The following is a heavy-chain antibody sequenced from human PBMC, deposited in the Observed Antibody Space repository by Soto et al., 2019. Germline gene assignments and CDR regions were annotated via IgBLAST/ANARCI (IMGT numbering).Heavy chain of an antibody. CDR2: ISYDGSNK. CDR3: AKDGGSYSTDY. D-gene: IGHD1-26*01. Sequence: QVQLVESGGGVVQPGRSLRLSCAASGFTFSSYAMHWVRQAPGKGLEWVAVISYDGSNKYYADFVKGRFTISRDNSKNTLYLQMNSLRAEDTAVYYCAKDGGSYSTDYWGQGTLVTVSS. J-gene: IGHJ4*02. V-gene: IGHV3-30-3*02. CDR1: GFTFSSYA.